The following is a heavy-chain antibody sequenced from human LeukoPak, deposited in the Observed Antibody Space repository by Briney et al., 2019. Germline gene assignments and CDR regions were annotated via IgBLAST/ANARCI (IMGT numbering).Heavy chain of an antibody. Sequence: SQTLSLTCAVSGGSISSGGYSWSWIRQPPGKGLEWIGYIYHSGSTYYNPSLKSRVTISVDRSKNQFSLKLSSVTAADTAVYYCARGLGRVGGRFDPWGQGTLVVVSS. CDR3: ARGLGRVGGRFDP. CDR1: GGSISSGGYS. CDR2: IYHSGST. V-gene: IGHV4-30-2*01. J-gene: IGHJ5*02.